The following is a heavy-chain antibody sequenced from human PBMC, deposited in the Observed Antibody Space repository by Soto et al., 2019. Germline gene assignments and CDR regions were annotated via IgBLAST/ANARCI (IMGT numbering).Heavy chain of an antibody. Sequence: QVQFVQSGAEVKKPGASVKVSCKASGYTFTSYAMHWVRQAPGQRLEWMGWINAGNGNTKYSQKFQGRVTITRDTSASTAYMELRSLRSEDTAVYYCARGSGLYYFDNWGQGTLVTVSS. V-gene: IGHV1-3*01. CDR1: GYTFTSYA. J-gene: IGHJ4*02. CDR3: ARGSGLYYFDN. CDR2: INAGNGNT. D-gene: IGHD3-10*01.